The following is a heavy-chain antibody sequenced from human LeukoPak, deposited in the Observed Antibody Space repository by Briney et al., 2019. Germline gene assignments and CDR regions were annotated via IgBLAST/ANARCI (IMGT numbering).Heavy chain of an antibody. Sequence: PSETLSLTCTVPGGSISPYFWSWIRQAPGEGLEWIGYISYTGSTNYNPSLKSRVTISVDTSKNQFSLHLSSVTAADTAVYYCASDDNRGVTNFDPWGQGTLVTVPS. J-gene: IGHJ5*02. CDR2: ISYTGST. CDR1: GGSISPYF. V-gene: IGHV4-59*12. D-gene: IGHD3-10*01. CDR3: ASDDNRGVTNFDP.